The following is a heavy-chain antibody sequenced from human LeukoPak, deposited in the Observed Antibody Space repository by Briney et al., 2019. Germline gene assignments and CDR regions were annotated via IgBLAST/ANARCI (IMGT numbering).Heavy chain of an antibody. CDR2: ISSSSSYI. CDR3: ARSLGETTFDY. CDR1: GFTFSSYA. Sequence: GGSLRLSCAASGFTFSSYAMSWVRQAPGKGLEWVSSISSSSSYIYYADSVKGRFTISRDNAKNSLYLQMNSLRAEDTAVYHCARSLGETTFDYWGQGTLVTVSP. J-gene: IGHJ4*02. V-gene: IGHV3-21*01. D-gene: IGHD3-16*01.